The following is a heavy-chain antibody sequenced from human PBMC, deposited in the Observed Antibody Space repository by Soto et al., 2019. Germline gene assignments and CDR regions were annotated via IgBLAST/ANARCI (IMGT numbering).Heavy chain of an antibody. D-gene: IGHD5-12*01. CDR2: IYYSGST. J-gene: IGHJ4*02. Sequence: SETLSLTCTVSGGSISSRTYYWGWIRQPPGKGLEWIGSIYYSGSTNYNPSLKSRVTISVDTSKNQFSLKLSSVTAADTAVYYCARLPYSGYPYFDYWGQGTLVTVSS. CDR3: ARLPYSGYPYFDY. V-gene: IGHV4-39*07. CDR1: GGSISSRTYY.